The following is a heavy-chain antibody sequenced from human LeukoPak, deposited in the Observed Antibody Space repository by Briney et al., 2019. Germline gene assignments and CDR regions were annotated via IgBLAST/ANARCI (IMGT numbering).Heavy chain of an antibody. CDR3: AKDRSIAAAGRNYYYGMDV. J-gene: IGHJ6*04. D-gene: IGHD6-13*01. V-gene: IGHV3-23*01. Sequence: GGSLRLSCAASGFTFSSYAMSWAGQAPGKGREWFSAISGIGGSTYYADSVKGRFTISRDNSKNTLYLQMNSLRAEDTAVYYCAKDRSIAAAGRNYYYGMDVWGKGTTVTVSS. CDR1: GFTFSSYA. CDR2: ISGIGGST.